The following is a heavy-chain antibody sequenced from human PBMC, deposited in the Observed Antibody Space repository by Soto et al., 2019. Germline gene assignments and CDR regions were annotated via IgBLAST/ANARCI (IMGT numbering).Heavy chain of an antibody. Sequence: SETLSLTCAVSCFFISSGNYWGWIRKPPGKGLEWIGSIFHGGNTYYNPSLKSRVTISVDMSKNQFSLKLNSVTAADTAVYYCARARWYDAFDVWGQGTVVTVSS. J-gene: IGHJ3*01. D-gene: IGHD2-15*01. V-gene: IGHV4-38-2*01. CDR3: ARARWYDAFDV. CDR2: IFHGGNT. CDR1: CFFISSGNY.